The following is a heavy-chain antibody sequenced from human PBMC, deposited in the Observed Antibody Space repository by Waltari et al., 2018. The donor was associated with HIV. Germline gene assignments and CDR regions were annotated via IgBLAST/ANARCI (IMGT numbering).Heavy chain of an antibody. CDR1: GYTFAGYY. D-gene: IGHD2-2*01. CDR3: ATTLLYCTTTRCDPTDYFDY. V-gene: IGHV1-2*06. Sequence: QVQLVQSVAEVKKPGASVKVSCKASGYTFAGYYIHWVRQAPGHGLEWMGRINPNSGDTNDAQKFQGRVTMTRESATTTAYMELRRLISDDRAVYYCATTLLYCTTTRCDPTDYFDYWGQGTLVTVSS. J-gene: IGHJ4*02. CDR2: INPNSGDT.